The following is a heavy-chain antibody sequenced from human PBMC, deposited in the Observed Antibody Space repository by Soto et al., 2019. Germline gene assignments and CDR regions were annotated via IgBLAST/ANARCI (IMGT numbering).Heavy chain of an antibody. CDR2: IYYTWNT. Sequence: QVQLQESGPGVVKPSDTLSVTCTVSGGSVSSRSHFWSWIRQPPGGGLQWIGYIYYTWNTNYSPSLKSRASLSVNTSRNEFTLRQTTVPAADTAIYYCARYDAESRSNTLDPWAQGTLVTVSS. D-gene: IGHD5-12*01. J-gene: IGHJ5*02. CDR3: ARYDAESRSNTLDP. V-gene: IGHV4-61*01. CDR1: GGSVSSRSHF.